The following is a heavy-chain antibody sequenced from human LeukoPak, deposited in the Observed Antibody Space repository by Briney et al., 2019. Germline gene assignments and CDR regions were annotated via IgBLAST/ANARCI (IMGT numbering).Heavy chain of an antibody. CDR1: GGSISSSSYF. CDR3: ARGDYGDYS. Sequence: SETLSLTCTVSGGSISSSSYFWGWIRQPPGKGLEWIGSIYSGGSTYYNPSLKSRVTISVDTSKNQFSLMLSSVTAADTAVYYCARGDYGDYSWGQGTLVTVSS. D-gene: IGHD4-17*01. V-gene: IGHV4-39*07. CDR2: IYSGGST. J-gene: IGHJ5*02.